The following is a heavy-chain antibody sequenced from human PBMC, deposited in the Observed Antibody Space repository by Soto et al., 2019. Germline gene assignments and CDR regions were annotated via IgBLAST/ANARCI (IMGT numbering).Heavy chain of an antibody. CDR1: GYSFTSYW. Sequence: GESLKISCKGSGYSFTSYWISWVRQMPGEGLEWMGRIDPSDSYTNYSPSFQGHVTISADKSISTAYLQWSSLKASDTAMYYCANLGYCSGGSCPAQYYYYYGMDVWGQGTTVTVSS. CDR2: IDPSDSYT. J-gene: IGHJ6*02. V-gene: IGHV5-10-1*01. D-gene: IGHD2-15*01. CDR3: ANLGYCSGGSCPAQYYYYYGMDV.